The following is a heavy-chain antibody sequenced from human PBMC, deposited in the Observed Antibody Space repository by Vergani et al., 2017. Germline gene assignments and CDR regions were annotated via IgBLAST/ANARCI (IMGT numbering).Heavy chain of an antibody. CDR3: AKGNWQQLVPENWFDP. J-gene: IGHJ5*02. CDR2: ISWNSGSI. CDR1: GVTFDDYA. Sequence: EVQLVESGGGLVQPGRSLRLSCAASGVTFDDYAMHWVRQAPGKGLEWVSGISWNSGSIGYADSVKGRFTISRDNAKNSLYLQINSLRAEDTALYYCAKGNWQQLVPENWFDPWGQGTLVTVSS. V-gene: IGHV3-9*01. D-gene: IGHD6-13*01.